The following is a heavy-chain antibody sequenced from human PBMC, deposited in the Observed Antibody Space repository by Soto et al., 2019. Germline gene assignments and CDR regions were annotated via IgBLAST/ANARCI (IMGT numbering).Heavy chain of an antibody. D-gene: IGHD3-10*01. J-gene: IGHJ3*02. CDR2: MNPNSGNT. CDR1: GYTFTSYD. CDR3: ASGITYYHSGDDAFDI. Sequence: QVQLVQSGAEVKKPGASVKVSCKASGYTFTSYDINWVRQATGQGLEWMGWMNPNSGNTGYAQKFQGRVTMTRNTSISTAYMELSSLRSEDTAVYYCASGITYYHSGDDAFDIWGQGTMVTVSS. V-gene: IGHV1-8*01.